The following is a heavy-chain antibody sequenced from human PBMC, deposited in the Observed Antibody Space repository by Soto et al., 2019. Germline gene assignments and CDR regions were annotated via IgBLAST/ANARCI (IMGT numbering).Heavy chain of an antibody. V-gene: IGHV3-23*01. J-gene: IGHJ4*01. Sequence: GGSLRLSCAASGFTFNSYAMNWVRQAPGKGLAWVSAIGTDGNTYYANSVRGRFTISRDNSRTTLYLQMNSLRVEDTALYYCVRKYPGTRPFDYWGQGTLVTVSS. CDR2: IGTDGNT. CDR1: GFTFNSYA. D-gene: IGHD2-2*01. CDR3: VRKYPGTRPFDY.